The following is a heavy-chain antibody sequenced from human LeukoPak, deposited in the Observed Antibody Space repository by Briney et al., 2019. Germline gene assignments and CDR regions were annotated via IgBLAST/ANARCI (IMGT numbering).Heavy chain of an antibody. J-gene: IGHJ4*02. Sequence: ASVEVSCKASGYTFTSYGISWVRRAPGQGLEWMGWISAYNGNTNYAQKLQGRVTMTTDTSTSTAYMELRSLRSDDTAVYYCARVFHDSSGYYPYYFDYWGQGTLVTVSS. D-gene: IGHD3-22*01. V-gene: IGHV1-18*01. CDR3: ARVFHDSSGYYPYYFDY. CDR1: GYTFTSYG. CDR2: ISAYNGNT.